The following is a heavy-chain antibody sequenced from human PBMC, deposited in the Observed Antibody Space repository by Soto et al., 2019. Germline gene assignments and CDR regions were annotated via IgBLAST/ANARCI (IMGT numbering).Heavy chain of an antibody. J-gene: IGHJ5*02. V-gene: IGHV1-18*01. Sequence: QVQLVQSGAEVKKPGASVKVSCKASGYTFTSYGISWVRQAPGQGLEWMGWISAYNGNTNYAQKLQGRVTMTTDTSTSTAYMELRSLRSDDTAVYYCARDGYYDFWSGYYSILFSRDWFDPWGQGTLVTVSS. CDR3: ARDGYYDFWSGYYSILFSRDWFDP. CDR2: ISAYNGNT. D-gene: IGHD3-3*01. CDR1: GYTFTSYG.